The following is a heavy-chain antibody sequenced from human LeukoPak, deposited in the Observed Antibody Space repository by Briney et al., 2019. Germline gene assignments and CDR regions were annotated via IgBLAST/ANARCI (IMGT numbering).Heavy chain of an antibody. CDR2: IYYSGNT. CDR3: ARRRTVSTTGRFDP. D-gene: IGHD5/OR15-5a*01. Sequence: SETLSLTCTVSGGSISRSSSYWGWIRQPSGKGLEWIGSIYYSGNTYYNPSLKSRVNISVDMSKNQVSLKVSSVTAADTAVYYCARRRTVSTTGRFDPWGQGILVTVSS. V-gene: IGHV4-39*01. CDR1: GGSISRSSSY. J-gene: IGHJ5*02.